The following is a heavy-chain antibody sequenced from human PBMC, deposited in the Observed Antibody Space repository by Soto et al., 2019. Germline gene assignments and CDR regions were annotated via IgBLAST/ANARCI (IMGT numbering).Heavy chain of an antibody. J-gene: IGHJ6*02. Sequence: SDTLSLTCTVSGVSISSYYWSWILQPPGKGLEWIGYIYYSGSTNYNPSLKSRVTISVDTSKNQFSLKLSSVTAADTAVYYCARQSGSSWALTYYYGMDVWGQGTTFTVSS. CDR1: GVSISSYY. V-gene: IGHV4-59*01. CDR3: ARQSGSSWALTYYYGMDV. CDR2: IYYSGST. D-gene: IGHD6-13*01.